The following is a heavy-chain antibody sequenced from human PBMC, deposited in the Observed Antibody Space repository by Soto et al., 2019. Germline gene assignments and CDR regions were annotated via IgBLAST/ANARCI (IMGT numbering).Heavy chain of an antibody. V-gene: IGHV3-23*01. J-gene: IGHJ5*02. Sequence: PGGSLRLSCAASGFTFSSYAMSWVRQAPGKGLEWVSVISDSGGSTYYADSVKGRFTISRDNSKNTLCLQMNSLRAEDTAIYYCAKLRRTTCYAAIDPWGQGTLVTVSS. CDR2: ISDSGGST. CDR3: AKLRRTTCYAAIDP. D-gene: IGHD2-2*01. CDR1: GFTFSSYA.